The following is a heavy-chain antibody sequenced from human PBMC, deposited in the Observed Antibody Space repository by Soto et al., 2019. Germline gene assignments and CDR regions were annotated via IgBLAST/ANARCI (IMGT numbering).Heavy chain of an antibody. CDR1: GLTFSGST. V-gene: IGHV3-73*02. D-gene: IGHD2-15*01. CDR2: IRSKANSYAT. CDR3: TRLVLGSVVY. J-gene: IGHJ4*02. Sequence: EVQLVESGGGLVQPGGSLKLPCAASGLTFSGSTMHWVRQASGKGLEWVGRIRSKANSYATAYAASVKGRFTISRDDSKNTAYLQMNSLKTEDTAVYYCTRLVLGSVVYWGQGTLVTVSS.